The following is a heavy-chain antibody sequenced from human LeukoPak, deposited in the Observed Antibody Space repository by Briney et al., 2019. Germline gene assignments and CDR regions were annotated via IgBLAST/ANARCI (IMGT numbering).Heavy chain of an antibody. Sequence: PGRSLRLSCAASGFSIDDYAMHWVRQAPGKGLEWVSGISWSSGTIAYADSVKGRFTISRDNAKNSLYLQMNSLRAEDTALYYCAKDLSGDSSSWYYFDSWGQGTLVTVSS. CDR1: GFSIDDYA. CDR3: AKDLSGDSSSWYYFDS. V-gene: IGHV3-9*01. CDR2: ISWSSGTI. J-gene: IGHJ4*02. D-gene: IGHD6-13*01.